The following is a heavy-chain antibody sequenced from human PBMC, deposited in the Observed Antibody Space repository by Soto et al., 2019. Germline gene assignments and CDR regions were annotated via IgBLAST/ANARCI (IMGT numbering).Heavy chain of an antibody. V-gene: IGHV3-23*01. D-gene: IGHD6-19*01. CDR1: GFTFRSYA. CDR3: TTGGSSGWYYYYGMDV. J-gene: IGHJ6*02. CDR2: ISGSGIST. Sequence: PGGSLRLSCAASGFTFRSYAMSWVRQAPGKGLEWVSGISGSGISTHYADSVKGRFTISRDDSKNTLYLQMNSLKTEDTAVYYCTTGGSSGWYYYYGMDVWGQGATVAVSS.